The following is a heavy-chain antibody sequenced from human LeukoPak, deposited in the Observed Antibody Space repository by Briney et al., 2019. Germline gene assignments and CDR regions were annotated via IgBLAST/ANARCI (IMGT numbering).Heavy chain of an antibody. CDR3: ARGKTQCSSTSCPYFDY. J-gene: IGHJ4*02. CDR2: INQSGST. Sequence: SETLSLTCAVYGRSFSGYYWSWIRQPPGKGLEWSGEINQSGSTNYNPSLKSRVTISVDTSKNQFSLKLSSVTAADTAVYYCARGKTQCSSTSCPYFDYWGQGTLVTVSS. V-gene: IGHV4-34*01. CDR1: GRSFSGYY. D-gene: IGHD2-2*01.